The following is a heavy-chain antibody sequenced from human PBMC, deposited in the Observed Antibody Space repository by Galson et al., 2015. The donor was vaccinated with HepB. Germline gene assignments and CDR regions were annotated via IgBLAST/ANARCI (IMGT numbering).Heavy chain of an antibody. Sequence: SVKVSCKASGYTFTSYGISWVRQAPGQGLEWMGWISAYNGNTNYAQKLQGSVTMTTDTSTSTAYMELRSLRSDDTAVYYCARDSGYYYGSGSYPFDYWGQGTLVTVSS. CDR2: ISAYNGNT. V-gene: IGHV1-18*01. D-gene: IGHD3-10*01. J-gene: IGHJ4*02. CDR3: ARDSGYYYGSGSYPFDY. CDR1: GYTFTSYG.